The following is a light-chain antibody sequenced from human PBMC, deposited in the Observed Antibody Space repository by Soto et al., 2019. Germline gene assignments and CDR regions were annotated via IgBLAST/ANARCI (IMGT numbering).Light chain of an antibody. V-gene: IGKV1-5*03. CDR3: QHYNSYSET. Sequence: DIQMTQSPSTLSGSVGDRVTITCRASQTISSWLAWYQQKPGKAPKLLIYKASTLKSGGPSRFSGSGSGTAFTPTISSRQPDDFATYYCQHYNSYSETFGQGTKVELK. J-gene: IGKJ1*01. CDR1: QTISSW. CDR2: KAS.